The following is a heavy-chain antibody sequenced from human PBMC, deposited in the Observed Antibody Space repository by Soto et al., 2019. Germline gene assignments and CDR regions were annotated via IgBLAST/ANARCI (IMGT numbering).Heavy chain of an antibody. D-gene: IGHD3-10*01. V-gene: IGHV3-13*01. CDR2: IGTAGDT. Sequence: EVQLVESGGGLVQPGGSLRLSCAASGFTFSSYDMHWVRQATGKGLEWVSAIGTAGDTYYPGSVKGRFTISRENAKNSLYLQMNSLRAGDTAVYYCARGGVELGEYYYYYYMDVWGKGTTVTVSS. CDR1: GFTFSSYD. J-gene: IGHJ6*03. CDR3: ARGGVELGEYYYYYYMDV.